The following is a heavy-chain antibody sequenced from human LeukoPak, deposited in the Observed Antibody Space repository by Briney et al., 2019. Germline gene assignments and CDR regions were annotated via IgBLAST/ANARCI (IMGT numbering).Heavy chain of an antibody. CDR3: ASDYSNYLSYYYYGMDV. V-gene: IGHV3-33*01. CDR2: IWYDGSNK. D-gene: IGHD4-11*01. Sequence: GGSLRLSCAASGFTFSSYGMHWVRQAPGKGLEWVAVIWYDGSNKYYADSVKGRFTISRDNAKNSLYLQMNSLRAEDTAVYYCASDYSNYLSYYYYGMDVWGQGTTVTVSS. J-gene: IGHJ6*02. CDR1: GFTFSSYG.